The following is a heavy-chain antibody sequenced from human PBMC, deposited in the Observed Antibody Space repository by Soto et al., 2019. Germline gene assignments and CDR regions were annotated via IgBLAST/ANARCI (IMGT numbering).Heavy chain of an antibody. CDR3: ARGISYYDILTGYMDV. V-gene: IGHV1-3*01. CDR2: INAGNGNT. D-gene: IGHD3-9*01. J-gene: IGHJ6*03. CDR1: GYTFTSYA. Sequence: ASVKVSCKASGYTFTSYAMHWVRQAPGQRLEWMGWINAGNGNTKYSQKFQGRVTITRDTSASTAYMELSSLRSEDTAVYYCARGISYYDILTGYMDVWGKGTTVTVSS.